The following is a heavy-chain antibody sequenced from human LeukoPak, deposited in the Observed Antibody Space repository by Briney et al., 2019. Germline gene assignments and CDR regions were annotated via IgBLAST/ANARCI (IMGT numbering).Heavy chain of an antibody. D-gene: IGHD6-13*01. V-gene: IGHV4-59*01. CDR2: IYYSGST. J-gene: IGHJ5*02. CDR3: AREYSSSRYGWFDP. Sequence: SETLSLTCTVSGGSISCYYWSWIRQPPGKGLEWIGYIYYSGSTNYNPSLKSRVTISVDTSKNQFSLKLSSVTAADTAVYYCAREYSSSRYGWFDPWGQGTLVTVSS. CDR1: GGSISCYY.